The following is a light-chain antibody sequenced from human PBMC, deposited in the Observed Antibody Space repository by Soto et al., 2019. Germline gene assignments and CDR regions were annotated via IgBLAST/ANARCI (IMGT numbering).Light chain of an antibody. CDR2: DVT. CDR3: SSYTTSNTRQIV. CDR1: SSDVGGYNY. V-gene: IGLV2-14*03. Sequence: QSVLTQPASVSGSPGQSITISCTGTSSDVGGYNYASWYQHHPGKAPKLIIYDVTNRPTGVSNPFSGSKSGNTASLTISVLQPKDEADYYCSSYTTSNTRQIVFGTGTKVTVL. J-gene: IGLJ1*01.